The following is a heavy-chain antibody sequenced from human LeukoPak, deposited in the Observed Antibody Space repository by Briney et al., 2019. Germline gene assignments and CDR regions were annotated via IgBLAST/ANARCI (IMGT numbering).Heavy chain of an antibody. CDR2: IYYSGST. J-gene: IGHJ4*02. V-gene: IGHV4-59*01. D-gene: IGHD1-1*01. CDR3: ARVQRPLDGADY. Sequence: SETLSLTCTVSGGSISSYYWSWIRQPPGKGLEWIGYIYYSGSTYYNPSLKSRVTISLDTSKNLFSLKLSSVTAADTAVYYCARVQRPLDGADYWGQGTLVTVSS. CDR1: GGSISSYY.